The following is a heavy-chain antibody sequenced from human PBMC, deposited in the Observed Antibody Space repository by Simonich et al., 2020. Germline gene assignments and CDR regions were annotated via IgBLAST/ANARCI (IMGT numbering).Heavy chain of an antibody. J-gene: IGHJ6*03. V-gene: IGHV1-2*02. CDR3: ARGALTGDYYYMDV. D-gene: IGHD7-27*01. CDR2: IHPNRGGT. CDR1: GYTFTGYY. Sequence: VQLVQSGAEVKKPGASVKVSCKASGYTFTGYYMHWGRQAPGQGLEWLGCIHPNRGGTNYEQQFQGRGTMTRDTSISTAYRELGRLRSDDTAVYYCARGALTGDYYYMDVWGKGTTVTVSS.